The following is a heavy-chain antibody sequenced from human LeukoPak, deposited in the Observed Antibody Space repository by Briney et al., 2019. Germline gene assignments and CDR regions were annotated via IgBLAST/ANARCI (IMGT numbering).Heavy chain of an antibody. CDR2: INPNNGDT. CDR1: GYTFTSYG. J-gene: IGHJ4*02. Sequence: GASVKVSCKASGYTFTSYGISWVRQAPGQGLEWMGWINPNNGDTNSAQKFQGRVTMTRDTSITTVYMELRSLRSDDTAVYYCVRDIPFISSGWTGLDYWGQGTLVTVSS. CDR3: VRDIPFISSGWTGLDY. D-gene: IGHD6-19*01. V-gene: IGHV1-18*01.